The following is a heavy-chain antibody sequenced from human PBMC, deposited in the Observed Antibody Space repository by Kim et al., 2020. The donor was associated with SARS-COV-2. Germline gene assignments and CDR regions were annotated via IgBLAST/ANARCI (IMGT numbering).Heavy chain of an antibody. Sequence: SETLSLTCTVSGGSISNYYWTWIRQPPGKALEWIGYIHHSGKTNYNPSPISRVTMSVDTSKNQFSLNLSSVTAADTPLYFCSRDASGWYIGYFIHKGLDVWGPGTTVTVSS. D-gene: IGHD6-19*01. J-gene: IGHJ6*02. V-gene: IGHV4-59*01. CDR1: GGSISNYY. CDR3: SRDASGWYIGYFIHKGLDV. CDR2: IHHSGKT.